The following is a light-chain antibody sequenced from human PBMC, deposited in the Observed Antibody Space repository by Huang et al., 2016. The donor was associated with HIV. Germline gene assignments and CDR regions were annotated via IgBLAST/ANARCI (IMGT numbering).Light chain of an antibody. J-gene: IGKJ1*01. Sequence: EIVLTQSPGTLFLSPGERATLSCRASQSVSSGYLAWYQQKPGQAPRLVIHGASSRATGIPDRFSGSGSGTDFTLTISRLEPEDFAVYYCQQYGTSPQTFGQGTKVEIK. CDR1: QSVSSGY. CDR2: GAS. CDR3: QQYGTSPQT. V-gene: IGKV3-20*01.